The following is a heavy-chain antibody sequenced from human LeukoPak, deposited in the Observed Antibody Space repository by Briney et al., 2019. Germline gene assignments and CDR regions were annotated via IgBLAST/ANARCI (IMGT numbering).Heavy chain of an antibody. CDR2: IYYSGST. CDR1: GGSITSYY. D-gene: IGHD3-16*02. Sequence: SETLSLTCTVSGGSITSYYWSWIRQSPGKGLEWIGYIYYSGSTNYNPSLKSRVTISVDTSKNQFSLKLSSVTAADTAVYYCASLPTLHLGELSLFRWGQGTLVTVSS. V-gene: IGHV4-59*01. J-gene: IGHJ4*02. CDR3: ASLPTLHLGELSLFR.